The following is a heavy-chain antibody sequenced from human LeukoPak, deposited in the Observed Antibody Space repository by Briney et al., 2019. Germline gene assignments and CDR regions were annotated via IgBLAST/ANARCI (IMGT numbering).Heavy chain of an antibody. J-gene: IGHJ1*01. D-gene: IGHD2-15*01. CDR1: GDSVGSGY. CDR3: AGRGHRYSRD. V-gene: IGHV4-4*09. CDR2: ISDSGIT. Sequence: SETLSLSCTVSGDSVGSGYWTWIRQSPGKGLEWIGYISDSGITDYNPSLKSRLTISVDTSNNKFSLNLHSVTAADTAVYYCAGRGHRYSRDWGQGILVTVSS.